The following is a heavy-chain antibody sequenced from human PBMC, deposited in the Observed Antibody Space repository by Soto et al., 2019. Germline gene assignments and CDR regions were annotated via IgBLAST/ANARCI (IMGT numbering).Heavy chain of an antibody. Sequence: EVQLVESGGGLVKPGGSLRLSCVDSGFTFRSYSMNWVRQAPGKGLEGVASISSTSSVIWYADSLKGRFTISRDNAKNSLFLQMDSLRADDTAVYYCLRGGRGYTRDDVLDAWGHGTMVTVSS. CDR3: LRGGRGYTRDDVLDA. J-gene: IGHJ3*01. D-gene: IGHD2-2*02. CDR2: ISSTSSVI. V-gene: IGHV3-21*06. CDR1: GFTFRSYS.